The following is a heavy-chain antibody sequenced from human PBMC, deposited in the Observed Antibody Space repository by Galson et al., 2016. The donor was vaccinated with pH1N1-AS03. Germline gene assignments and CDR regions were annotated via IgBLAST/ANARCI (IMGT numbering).Heavy chain of an antibody. Sequence: SLRLSCAASGFTFSSFAMTWVRQAPGKGLEWVSDIIKSGGSTNYADSVKGRFTISRDNSKNTLFLQMDSLRVEDTAVYYCAIDPRLLWDWGQGTLVTVS. CDR3: AIDPRLLWD. CDR2: IIKSGGST. CDR1: GFTFSSFA. D-gene: IGHD2-21*01. V-gene: IGHV3-23*01. J-gene: IGHJ4*02.